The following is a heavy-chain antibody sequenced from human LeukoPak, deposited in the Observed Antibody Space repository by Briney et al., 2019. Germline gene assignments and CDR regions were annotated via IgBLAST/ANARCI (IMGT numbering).Heavy chain of an antibody. J-gene: IGHJ4*02. D-gene: IGHD6-13*01. CDR1: GFTFDDYG. V-gene: IGHV3-20*01. CDR3: ARVLAAAVAGAYDY. Sequence: PGGSLRLSCAASGFTFDDYGMSWVRQAPGKGLEWVSGINWNGGSTGYADSVKGRFTISRDNAKNSLYLQMNSLGAEDTALYHCARVLAAAVAGAYDYWGQGTLVTVSS. CDR2: INWNGGST.